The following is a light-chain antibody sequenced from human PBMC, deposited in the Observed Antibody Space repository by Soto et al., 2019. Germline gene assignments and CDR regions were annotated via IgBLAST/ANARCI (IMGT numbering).Light chain of an antibody. CDR2: AAS. CDR3: QHYYSYPWT. CDR1: QGSSSY. V-gene: IGKV1-8*01. Sequence: AIRMTQSPSSFSASTGDRVTITCRASQGSSSYLAWYQQKPGKAPKLLIYAASTLQSGVPSRFSGSGSGTDFSLPISFLQSEDFATYYCQHYYSYPWTFGQGTKVELK. J-gene: IGKJ1*01.